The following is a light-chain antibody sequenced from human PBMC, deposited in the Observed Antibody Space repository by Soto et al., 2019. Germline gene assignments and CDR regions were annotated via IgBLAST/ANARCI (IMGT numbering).Light chain of an antibody. CDR2: AAS. J-gene: IGKJ4*01. Sequence: AIRMTQSPSSLSASTGDRVTITCLASQGISSYLAWYQQKPGKAPKLLIYAASTLQSGVLSRFSGSGSGTDFTLTISCLQSEDFATDYCQQYYSCTLTFGGGTKVDIK. CDR3: QQYYSCTLT. V-gene: IGKV1-8*01. CDR1: QGISSY.